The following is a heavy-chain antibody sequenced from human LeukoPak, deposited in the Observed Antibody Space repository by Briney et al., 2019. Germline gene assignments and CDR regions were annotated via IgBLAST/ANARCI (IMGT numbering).Heavy chain of an antibody. J-gene: IGHJ4*02. CDR3: ARDHYYYDSSGYYALFDY. Sequence: PGRSLRLSCAASGFTFSDYYMSWIRQAPGKGLEWVSYISSSGSTIYYADSVKGRFTISRDNAKNSLYLQMNSLRAEDTAVYYCARDHYYYDSSGYYALFDYWGPGTLVTVSS. CDR1: GFTFSDYY. V-gene: IGHV3-11*01. CDR2: ISSSGSTI. D-gene: IGHD3-22*01.